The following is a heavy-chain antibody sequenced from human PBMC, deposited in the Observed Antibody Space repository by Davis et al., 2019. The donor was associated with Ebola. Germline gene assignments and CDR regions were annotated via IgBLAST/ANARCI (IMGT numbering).Heavy chain of an antibody. J-gene: IGHJ2*01. CDR1: GGSVSSGSYY. CDR2: IYYSGST. V-gene: IGHV4-61*01. D-gene: IGHD5-24*01. Sequence: PSETLSLTCTVSGGSVSSGSYYWSWIRQPPGKGLEWIGYIYYSGSTNYNPSLKSRVTISVDTSKNQFSLKLSSVTAADTAVYYCARDRGYFDLWGRGTLVTVSS. CDR3: ARDRGYFDL.